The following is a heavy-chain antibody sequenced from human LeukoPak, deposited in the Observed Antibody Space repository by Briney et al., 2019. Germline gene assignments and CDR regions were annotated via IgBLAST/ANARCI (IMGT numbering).Heavy chain of an antibody. Sequence: PSETLSLTCTVPGGAISNYYWSWIRQSAGKGLEWIGQIYASGGTNYNPSLKSRVTMSADKSKNQISLRLSSVTAADTAVYYCARNRSNDYGEVPFDIWGQGTMVTVSS. CDR1: GGAISNYY. CDR2: IYASGGT. D-gene: IGHD4-17*01. CDR3: ARNRSNDYGEVPFDI. V-gene: IGHV4-4*07. J-gene: IGHJ3*02.